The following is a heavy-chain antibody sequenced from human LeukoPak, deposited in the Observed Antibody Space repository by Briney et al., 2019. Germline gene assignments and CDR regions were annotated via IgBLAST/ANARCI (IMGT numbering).Heavy chain of an antibody. CDR2: ISAYNGNT. Sequence: ASVKVSCKASGYTFTSYGISWVRQAPGQGLEWMGWISAYNGNTNYAQKLQGRVTMTTDTSTSTAYMELRSLRSDDTAVYYCAGRNQYSSSSDFDYWGQGTLVTVSS. CDR1: GYTFTSYG. CDR3: AGRNQYSSSSDFDY. J-gene: IGHJ4*02. D-gene: IGHD6-6*01. V-gene: IGHV1-18*01.